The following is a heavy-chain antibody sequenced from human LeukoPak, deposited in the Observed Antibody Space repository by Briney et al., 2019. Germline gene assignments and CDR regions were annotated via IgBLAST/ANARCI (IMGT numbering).Heavy chain of an antibody. D-gene: IGHD4-17*01. V-gene: IGHV4-38-2*01. CDR2: IYHSGST. CDR1: GYSISSGYY. J-gene: IGHJ4*02. Sequence: SETLSLTCAVSGYSISSGYYWGWVRQPPGKGLEWIGSIYHSGSTYYNPSLKSRVTISVDTSKNQFSLKLSSVTAADTAVYYCPRGGILRPTIRWGQGTLVTVSS. CDR3: PRGGILRPTIR.